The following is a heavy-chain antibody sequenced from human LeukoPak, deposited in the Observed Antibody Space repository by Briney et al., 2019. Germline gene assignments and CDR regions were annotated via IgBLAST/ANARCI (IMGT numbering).Heavy chain of an antibody. CDR2: INLDGSGR. J-gene: IGHJ4*02. CDR3: GRVIAGAIGY. Sequence: GGSLRLSCAASGFTFSGHSMTWVRQAPGKGLEWVANINLDGSGRFYVDFVKGRFTISRDNADNSMYLQMNSLRAEDTAVYYCGRVIAGAIGYWGQGTLVTVSS. V-gene: IGHV3-7*01. D-gene: IGHD6-13*01. CDR1: GFTFSGHS.